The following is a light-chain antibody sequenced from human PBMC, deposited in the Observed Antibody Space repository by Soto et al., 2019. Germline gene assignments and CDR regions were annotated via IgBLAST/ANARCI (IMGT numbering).Light chain of an antibody. CDR1: QSISSQ. V-gene: IGKV3-11*01. J-gene: IGKJ3*01. CDR2: DAS. Sequence: EIVLTQSPATLYLSLGERATVSCRASQSISSQLAWYQQKPGQAPRLLIHDASNRATGTPARFSGSGSGTDFTLTISSLEPEDFAVYYRQQRNNWPLTFGPGTKVDIK. CDR3: QQRNNWPLT.